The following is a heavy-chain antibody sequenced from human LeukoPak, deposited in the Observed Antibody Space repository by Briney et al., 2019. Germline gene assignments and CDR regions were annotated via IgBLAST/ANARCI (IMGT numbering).Heavy chain of an antibody. V-gene: IGHV3-21*01. CDR3: ARGSRFGVVGRDAFDI. CDR2: ISISSNYI. CDR1: GFTFSRYS. D-gene: IGHD3-3*01. Sequence: GGSLRLSCAASGFTFSRYSMNWVRQAPGKGLEWVSSISISSNYIYYADSVKGRFTISRGNAKNSLYLQVNSLRAEDTAVYYCARGSRFGVVGRDAFDIWGQGTVVTVSS. J-gene: IGHJ3*02.